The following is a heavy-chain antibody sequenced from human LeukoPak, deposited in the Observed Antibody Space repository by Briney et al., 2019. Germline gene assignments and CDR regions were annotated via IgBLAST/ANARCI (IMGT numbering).Heavy chain of an antibody. CDR2: ISSSSIYM. Sequence: GGSLRLSCAASGFTFRSFSMNWVRQPPGKGLEWVSSISSSSIYMNYADSLKGRFTISRDNAKNLLYLQMNTLRAEDTAVYYCARVQCSGGRCDDAFDIWGQGTMVTVSS. J-gene: IGHJ3*02. CDR1: GFTFRSFS. V-gene: IGHV3-21*01. D-gene: IGHD2-15*01. CDR3: ARVQCSGGRCDDAFDI.